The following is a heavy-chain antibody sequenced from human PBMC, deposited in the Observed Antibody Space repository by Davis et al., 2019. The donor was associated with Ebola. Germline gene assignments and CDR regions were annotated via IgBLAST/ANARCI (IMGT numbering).Heavy chain of an antibody. D-gene: IGHD3-16*02. CDR1: GFTFSGSA. CDR3: TLSSQLVDY. Sequence: GGSLRLSCAASGFTFSGSAMHWVRQASGKGLEWVGRIRSKANSYATAYAASVKGRFTIYRDDSKNTAYLQMNSLKTEDTAVYYCTLSSQLVDYWGQGTLVTVSS. J-gene: IGHJ4*02. V-gene: IGHV3-73*01. CDR2: IRSKANSYAT.